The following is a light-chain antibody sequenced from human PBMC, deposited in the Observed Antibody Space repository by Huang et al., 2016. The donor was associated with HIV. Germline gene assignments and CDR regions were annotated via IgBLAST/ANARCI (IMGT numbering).Light chain of an antibody. CDR2: WAS. CDR3: QQYYSVPQT. J-gene: IGKJ1*01. V-gene: IGKV4-1*01. CDR1: QSLLYSLNGKNY. Sequence: DIVMTQAPGSLSVSPGERATISCKSSQSLLYSLNGKNYLAWFQQRPGRPPKLILYWASTRESGIPDRFSDSGSGTDFTLTIDNVQPEDVAIYYCQQYYSVPQTFGRGTKVEIK.